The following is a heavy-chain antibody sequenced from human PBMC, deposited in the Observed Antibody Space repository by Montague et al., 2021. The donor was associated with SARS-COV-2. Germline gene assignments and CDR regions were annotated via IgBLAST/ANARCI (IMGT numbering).Heavy chain of an antibody. J-gene: IGHJ4*02. CDR1: GFTFSSYW. CDR3: ARLGRSSWYLDY. V-gene: IGHV3-7*01. Sequence: SLRLSCAASGFTFSSYWMSWVRQAPGKGLEWVANINQDGSETYYVDSVKGRFTISRDNAKNSLYLQMNSLRAEDTAVYYCARLGRSSWYLDYWGQGTLVTVSS. D-gene: IGHD6-13*01. CDR2: INQDGSET.